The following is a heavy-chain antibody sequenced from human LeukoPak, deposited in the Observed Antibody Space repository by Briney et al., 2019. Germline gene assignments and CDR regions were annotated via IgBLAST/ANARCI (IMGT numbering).Heavy chain of an antibody. J-gene: IGHJ4*02. V-gene: IGHV3-33*06. CDR3: AKDMAYSSSLAEDY. CDR2: IWYDGSNK. Sequence: SGGSLRLSCAASGFIFSSYGMHWVRQAPGKGLEWVAVIWYDGSNKYYADSVKGRFTISRDNSKNTLYVQMNSLRVEDTAVYYCAKDMAYSSSLAEDYWGQGTLVTVSS. D-gene: IGHD6-6*01. CDR1: GFIFSSYG.